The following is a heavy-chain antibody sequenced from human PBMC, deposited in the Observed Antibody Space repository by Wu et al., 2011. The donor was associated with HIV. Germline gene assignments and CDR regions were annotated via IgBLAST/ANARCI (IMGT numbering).Heavy chain of an antibody. J-gene: IGHJ4*02. CDR3: ARDPPGLPLLLDY. D-gene: IGHD3-22*01. CDR2: IRTYNGET. Sequence: QVQLVQSGAEVKKPGASVKVSCKASGYTFTSYGISWVRQAPGQGLEWIGWIRTYNGETNYAQNLQGRVTVTTDTSTSTVYMEVRSLRSDDTAVYYCARDPPGLPLLLDYVGQGTLVTVSS. V-gene: IGHV1-18*01. CDR1: GYTFTSYG.